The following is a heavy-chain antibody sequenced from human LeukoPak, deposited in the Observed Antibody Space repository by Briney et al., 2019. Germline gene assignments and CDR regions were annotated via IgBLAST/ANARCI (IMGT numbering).Heavy chain of an antibody. CDR3: ARGYSSSWLDY. J-gene: IGHJ4*02. Sequence: ASVKVSCEASGYTFTAFYMHWVRQAPGQGLEWMGRINPNSGGTKYAQKFQGRVTMTTDTSINIAYLELSRLRSDDTAVYYCARGYSSSWLDYWGQGTLVTVSS. CDR2: INPNSGGT. CDR1: GYTFTAFY. V-gene: IGHV1-2*06. D-gene: IGHD6-13*01.